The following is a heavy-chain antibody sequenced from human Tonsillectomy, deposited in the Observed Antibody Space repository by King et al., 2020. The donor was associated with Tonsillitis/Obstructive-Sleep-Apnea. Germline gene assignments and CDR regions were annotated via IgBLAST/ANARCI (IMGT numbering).Heavy chain of an antibody. Sequence: QLVQSGGGVVQPGRSLRLSCAASGFTFSSYAMHWVRQAPGKGLEWVAVISYDGNNKFYADSVKGRFTISRDNSKNTLYLQMSSLRAEDTAVYYCARVGVVSCWSYYNTPIDAFDVWGQGTIVTVAS. CDR1: GFTFSSYA. D-gene: IGHD6-13*01. V-gene: IGHV3-30*04. J-gene: IGHJ3*01. CDR2: ISYDGNNK. CDR3: ARVGVVSCWSYYNTPIDAFDV.